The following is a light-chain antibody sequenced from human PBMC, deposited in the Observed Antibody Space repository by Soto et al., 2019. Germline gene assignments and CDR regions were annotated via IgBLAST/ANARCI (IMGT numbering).Light chain of an antibody. Sequence: EIVLTQSPATLSLSPGERATLSCRASQSVTKYLAWYQQKPGQAPRLLIYDTSNRATGIPARFSGSGAGTDFTLTISGLESEDSGIYYCQQRNNWLTFGGGTKVEIK. CDR1: QSVTKY. CDR2: DTS. CDR3: QQRNNWLT. V-gene: IGKV3D-11*02. J-gene: IGKJ4*01.